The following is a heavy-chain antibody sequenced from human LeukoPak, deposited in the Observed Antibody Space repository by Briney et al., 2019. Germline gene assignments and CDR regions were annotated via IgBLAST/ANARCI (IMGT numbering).Heavy chain of an antibody. CDR2: ISSSSSYI. Sequence: GGSLRLSCAASGFTFSSYSMNWVRQAPGKGLEWVSSISSSSSYIYYAGSVKGRFTISRDNAKNSLYLQMNSLRAEDTAVYYCGGGGAGKVAPPPPWGQGTLVTVSS. V-gene: IGHV3-21*01. J-gene: IGHJ5*02. CDR1: GFTFSSYS. D-gene: IGHD1-14*01. CDR3: GGGGAGKVAPPPP.